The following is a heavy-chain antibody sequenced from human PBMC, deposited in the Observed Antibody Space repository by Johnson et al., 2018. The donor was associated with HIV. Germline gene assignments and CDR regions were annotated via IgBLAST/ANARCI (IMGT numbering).Heavy chain of an antibody. CDR3: ARDRAWGDNVVVAAYGAFDI. J-gene: IGHJ3*02. CDR1: GFTFSSYA. V-gene: IGHV3-30*04. CDR2: ISYDGSNK. Sequence: QEQLVESGGGVVQPGRSLRLSCAASGFTFSSYAMHWVRQAPGKGLEWVAVISYDGSNKYYADSVKGRFTISRDNSKNTLYLQMNSLRAEDTAVYYCARDRAWGDNVVVAAYGAFDIWGQETMVTVSS. D-gene: IGHD2-15*01.